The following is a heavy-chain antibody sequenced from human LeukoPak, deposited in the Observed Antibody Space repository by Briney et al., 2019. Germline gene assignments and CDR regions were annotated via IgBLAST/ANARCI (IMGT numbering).Heavy chain of an antibody. CDR3: ASGGSSWYFSFY. CDR2: ISSSSNFI. V-gene: IGHV3-21*01. CDR1: GFTFSSYS. J-gene: IGHJ4*02. Sequence: GGSLRLSCAASGFTFSSYSMNWVRQAPGKGLEWVSSISSSSNFIYYADSVKGRFTISRDNAKNSLYLQMNSLRAEDTAVYYCASGGSSWYFSFYWGQGTLVTVSS. D-gene: IGHD6-13*01.